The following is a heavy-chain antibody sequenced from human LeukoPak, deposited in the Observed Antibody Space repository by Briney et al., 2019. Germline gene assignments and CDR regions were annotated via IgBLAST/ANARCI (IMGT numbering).Heavy chain of an antibody. J-gene: IGHJ4*02. CDR2: INTYNGNT. V-gene: IGHV1-18*04. CDR1: GYTFSSYG. CDR3: ARDPSLIVGASISFFDY. Sequence: PRASLRVFCKASGYTFSSYGVSWVRQARGQGLEWMGWINTYNGNTKYAQKFQGRVTMTTDTSTSTAYMDLRSLRSDDTAVYYCARDPSLIVGASISFFDYWGQGTLVTVSS. D-gene: IGHD1-26*01.